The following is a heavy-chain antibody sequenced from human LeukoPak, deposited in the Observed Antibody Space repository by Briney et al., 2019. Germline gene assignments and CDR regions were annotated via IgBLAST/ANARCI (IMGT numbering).Heavy chain of an antibody. V-gene: IGHV3-33*01. D-gene: IGHD6-19*01. Sequence: PGRSLRLSCAASGFTFSSYGMHWVRQAPGKGLEWVAVIWYDGSNKYYADSVKGRFTISRDNSKNTLYLQMNSLRAEDTAVYYCARVGGGWYAGGMDVWGQGTTVTVSS. J-gene: IGHJ6*02. CDR1: GFTFSSYG. CDR3: ARVGGGWYAGGMDV. CDR2: IWYDGSNK.